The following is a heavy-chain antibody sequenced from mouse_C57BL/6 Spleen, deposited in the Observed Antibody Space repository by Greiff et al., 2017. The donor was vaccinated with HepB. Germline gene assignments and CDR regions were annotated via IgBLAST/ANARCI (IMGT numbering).Heavy chain of an antibody. CDR3: ARGENWDYFDY. Sequence: QVQLQQSGAELVRPGTSVKVSCKASGYAFTNYLIEWVKQRPGQGLEWIGVINPGSGGTNYNEKFKGKATLTADKSSSTAYMQLSSLTSEDSAVYFCARGENWDYFDYWGQGTTLTVSS. J-gene: IGHJ2*01. CDR1: GYAFTNYL. V-gene: IGHV1-54*01. D-gene: IGHD4-1*01. CDR2: INPGSGGT.